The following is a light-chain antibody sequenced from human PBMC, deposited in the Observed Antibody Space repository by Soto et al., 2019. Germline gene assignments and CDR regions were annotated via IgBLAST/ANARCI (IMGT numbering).Light chain of an antibody. Sequence: EIVLTQSPGTLSLSPGERATLSCRASQSVSSSYLAWYQHKPGQDPRLLIYGASIRATGIPDRFSGSGSGTDFTLTISILEPEDFAVYYSKQSNNWPYTFGQGTQLEIK. V-gene: IGKV3-20*01. CDR3: KQSNNWPYT. CDR1: QSVSSSY. J-gene: IGKJ2*01. CDR2: GAS.